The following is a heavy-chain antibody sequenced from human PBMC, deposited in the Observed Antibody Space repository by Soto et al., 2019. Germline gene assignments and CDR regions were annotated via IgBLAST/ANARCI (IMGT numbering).Heavy chain of an antibody. Sequence: EVQLLESGGGLVQPGGSLRLSCAASGFTFSSYAMSWVRQAPGKGLEWVSAISGSGGSTYYADSVKGRFTISRDNSENTLYLQMNSLRAEDTAVYYCAKDIYGSVTTEGYWGQGTLVTVSS. CDR2: ISGSGGST. J-gene: IGHJ4*02. CDR1: GFTFSSYA. V-gene: IGHV3-23*01. CDR3: AKDIYGSVTTEGY. D-gene: IGHD4-17*01.